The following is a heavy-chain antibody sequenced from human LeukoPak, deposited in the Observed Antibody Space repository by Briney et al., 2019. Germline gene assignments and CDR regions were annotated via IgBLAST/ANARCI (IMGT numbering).Heavy chain of an antibody. CDR1: EYSLSYLS. CDR3: ATDRVYRSSGRSWGFFDY. J-gene: IGHJ4*02. D-gene: IGHD6-19*01. CDR2: FDPENNKM. V-gene: IGHV1-24*01. Sequence: ASVTVSYTLSEYSLSYLSIHWVREAPGEGLEWLGGFDPENNKMVYSQKFQGRVTMTEDTSADKAYMELTSLRSEDTAVYFCATDRVYRSSGRSWGFFDYWGQGTLVIVSS.